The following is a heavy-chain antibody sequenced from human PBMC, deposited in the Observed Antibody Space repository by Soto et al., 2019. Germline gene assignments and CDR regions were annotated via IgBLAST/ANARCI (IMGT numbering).Heavy chain of an antibody. V-gene: IGHV3-30*03. CDR3: AAHSGNYWHHFEY. Sequence: GGSLRLSFAASGFTFRTYGMHWVRQAPGKVLDWVALISYDGTNKYYGDSVKGRFTISRDNPKNTLYLQMNSLRAEDTAVDYCAAHSGNYWHHFEYWCVGTLVNVSS. CDR2: ISYDGTNK. CDR1: GFTFRTYG. J-gene: IGHJ4*02. D-gene: IGHD1-26*01.